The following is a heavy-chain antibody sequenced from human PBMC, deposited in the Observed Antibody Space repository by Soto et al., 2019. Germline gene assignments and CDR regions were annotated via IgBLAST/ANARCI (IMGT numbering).Heavy chain of an antibody. CDR3: AKDLGSSWYLDY. J-gene: IGHJ4*02. CDR2: ISYDGSNK. CDR1: GFTFGSYG. D-gene: IGHD6-13*01. Sequence: LRLSCAASGFTFGSYGMHWVRQAPGKGLEWVAVISYDGSNKYYADSVKGRFTISRDNSKNTLYLQMNSLRAEDTAVYYCAKDLGSSWYLDYWGQGTLVTVSS. V-gene: IGHV3-30*18.